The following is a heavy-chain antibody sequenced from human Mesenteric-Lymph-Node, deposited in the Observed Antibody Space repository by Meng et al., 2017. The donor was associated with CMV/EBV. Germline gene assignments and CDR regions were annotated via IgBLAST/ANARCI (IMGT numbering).Heavy chain of an antibody. CDR3: ARDNSASHGHHGLFDS. V-gene: IGHV3-43*01. J-gene: IGHJ4*02. CDR2: ISWNGGFI. Sequence: GGSLRLSCAASGFTFDDHTMHWVRQPPGKGLEWVSLISWNGGFIYYADSVKGRLTISRDNSKKSLYIQMNSLRTEDTAFYYCARDNSASHGHHGLFDSWGQGTLVTVSS. CDR1: GFTFDDHT. D-gene: IGHD2-2*01.